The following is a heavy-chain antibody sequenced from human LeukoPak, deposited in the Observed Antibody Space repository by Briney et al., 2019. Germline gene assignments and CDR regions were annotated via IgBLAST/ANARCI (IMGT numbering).Heavy chain of an antibody. CDR2: ISYDGSNK. CDR3: ARDDSSPIVVVPAAMDY. J-gene: IGHJ4*02. D-gene: IGHD2-2*01. CDR1: GFTFSSYA. V-gene: IGHV3-30-3*01. Sequence: GRSLRLSCAASGFTFSSYAMHWVRQAPGKGPEWVAVISYDGSNKYYADSVKGRSTISRDNSKNTLYLQMNSLRAEDTAVYYCARDDSSPIVVVPAAMDYWGQGTLVTVSS.